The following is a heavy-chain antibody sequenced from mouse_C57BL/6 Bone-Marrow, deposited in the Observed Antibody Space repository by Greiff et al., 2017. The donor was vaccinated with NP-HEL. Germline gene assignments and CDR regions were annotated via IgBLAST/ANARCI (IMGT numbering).Heavy chain of an antibody. CDR2: IDPSDSYT. Sequence: VQLQQPGAELVMPGASVKLSCKASGYTFTSYWMHWVKQRPGQGLEWIGEIDPSDSYTNYNQKFKGKSTWTVDKSSSTAYVQLSSLTSEDSAVYYCARETTVGPYYFDYWGQGTTLTVSS. CDR3: ARETTVGPYYFDY. V-gene: IGHV1-69*01. J-gene: IGHJ2*01. D-gene: IGHD1-1*01. CDR1: GYTFTSYW.